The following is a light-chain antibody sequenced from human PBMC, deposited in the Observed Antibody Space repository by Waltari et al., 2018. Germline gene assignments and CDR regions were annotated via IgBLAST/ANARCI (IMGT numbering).Light chain of an antibody. CDR1: PSISKS. Sequence: LTQSPGTLPLSPGERATLSCSAIPSISKSLACYQQNPGPPPRLLISDASSRATGIPDRFSGSGSGTDFSLTISRLEPEDFAVYYCQKYGTLPATFGQGTKVEIK. CDR3: QKYGTLPAT. V-gene: IGKV3-20*01. CDR2: DAS. J-gene: IGKJ1*01.